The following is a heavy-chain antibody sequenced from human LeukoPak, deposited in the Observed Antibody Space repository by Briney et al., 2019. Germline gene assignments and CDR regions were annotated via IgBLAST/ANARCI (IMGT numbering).Heavy chain of an antibody. J-gene: IGHJ5*02. Sequence: SETLSLTCTVSDGSISSYYWSWIRQPAGKVLEWIGRIYGSGSTRYNPSLKSRVTMSVDTSKNQFSLKLSFVTAADTAVYFCARGMSAAYDYNWFDPWGQGTLVTVSS. CDR1: DGSISSYY. D-gene: IGHD5-12*01. CDR3: ARGMSAAYDYNWFDP. CDR2: IYGSGST. V-gene: IGHV4-4*07.